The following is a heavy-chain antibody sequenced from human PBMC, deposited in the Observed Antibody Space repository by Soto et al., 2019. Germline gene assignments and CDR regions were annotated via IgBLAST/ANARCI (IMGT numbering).Heavy chain of an antibody. CDR2: ISSSSSSI. D-gene: IGHD3-16*02. CDR1: GFTFSSYS. J-gene: IGHJ6*02. CDR3: ARSLGVYDYVWGSYRTYGMDV. V-gene: IGHV3-21*01. Sequence: GGSLRLSCAASGFTFSSYSMNWVRQAPGKGLEWVSSISSSSSSIYYADSVKGRFTISRDNAKNSLYLQMNSLRAEDTAVYYCARSLGVYDYVWGSYRTYGMDVWGQGTTVTVSS.